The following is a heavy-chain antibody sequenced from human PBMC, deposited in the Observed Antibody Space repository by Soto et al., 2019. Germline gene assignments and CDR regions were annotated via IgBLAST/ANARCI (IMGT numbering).Heavy chain of an antibody. CDR2: INHSGST. V-gene: IGHV4-34*01. CDR1: GGSFSGYY. J-gene: IGHJ6*02. Sequence: SETLSLTCAVYGGSFSGYYWSWIRQPPGKGLEWIGEINHSGSTNYNPSLKSRDTISVDTSKNQFSLKLSSVTAADTAVYYCARILITMVRGVIINYYYYYGMDVWGQGTTVTSP. D-gene: IGHD3-10*01. CDR3: ARILITMVRGVIINYYYYYGMDV.